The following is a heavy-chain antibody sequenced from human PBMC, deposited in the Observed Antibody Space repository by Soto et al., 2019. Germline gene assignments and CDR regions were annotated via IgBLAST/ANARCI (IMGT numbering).Heavy chain of an antibody. V-gene: IGHV3-9*01. CDR2: ISWNSGSI. Sequence: EVQLVESGGGLVQPGRSLRLSCAASGFTFDDYAMHWVRQAPGNGLEWVSGISWNSGSIGYADSVKGRFTISRDNAKNSLYLQMNSLRAEDTALYYCAKDMIVTAAKTAVRYYGMDVWGQGTTVTVSS. CDR1: GFTFDDYA. D-gene: IGHD2-2*01. J-gene: IGHJ6*02. CDR3: AKDMIVTAAKTAVRYYGMDV.